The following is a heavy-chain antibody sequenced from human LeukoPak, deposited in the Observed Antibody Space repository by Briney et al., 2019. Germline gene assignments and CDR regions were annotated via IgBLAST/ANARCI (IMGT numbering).Heavy chain of an antibody. J-gene: IGHJ4*02. V-gene: IGHV4-39*01. D-gene: IGHD3-9*01. Sequence: PGGSLRLSCTASGFTFGDYAMSWFRQAPGKGLEWIGSIYYSGSTYYNPSLKSRVTISVDTSKNQFSLKLSSVTAAATAVYYCARRTILTGSDYWGQGTLVTVSS. CDR2: IYYSGST. CDR3: ARRTILTGSDY. CDR1: GFTFGDYA.